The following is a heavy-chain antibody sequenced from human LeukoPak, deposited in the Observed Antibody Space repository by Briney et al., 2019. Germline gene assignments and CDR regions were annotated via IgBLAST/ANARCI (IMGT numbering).Heavy chain of an antibody. CDR2: ISSSSSYI. CDR1: GFTFSSYS. Sequence: PGGSLRLSCAASGFTFSSYSMNWVRQAPGKGLEWVSSISSSSSYIYYADSVKGRFTISRDNAKNSLYLQMNSLRAEDTAVYYCAKRADYGGTSWDDYWGQGTLVTVSS. CDR3: AKRADYGGTSWDDY. V-gene: IGHV3-21*04. J-gene: IGHJ4*02. D-gene: IGHD4/OR15-4a*01.